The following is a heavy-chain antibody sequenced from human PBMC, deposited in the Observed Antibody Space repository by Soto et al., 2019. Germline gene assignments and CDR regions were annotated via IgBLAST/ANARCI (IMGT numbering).Heavy chain of an antibody. CDR2: IYSSGAT. CDR1: GFIVSHND. J-gene: IGHJ4*02. CDR3: ARGITGTTFDY. Sequence: GGSLRLSCIPSGFIVSHNDMSWVRQAPGTGLEWVSVIYSSGATYYADSVKGRFTISRDDSKNTLYLQMNSLRAEDTAVYYCARGITGTTFDYWGQGTLVTVSS. V-gene: IGHV3-53*01. D-gene: IGHD1-20*01.